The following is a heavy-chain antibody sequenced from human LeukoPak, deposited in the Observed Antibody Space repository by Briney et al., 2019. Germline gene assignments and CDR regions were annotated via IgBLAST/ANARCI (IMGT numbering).Heavy chain of an antibody. J-gene: IGHJ5*01. Sequence: PGGSLRLSCVASEFIFSDYWMSWVRHAPGKGLEWVANIKQGGREEKYVGSVKGRFAISRDDAKSTLYLQMDSLSGDDTAVYYCARDNGGWFGSWGRGTLVTVSS. V-gene: IGHV3-7*03. CDR1: EFIFSDYW. D-gene: IGHD3-10*01. CDR2: IKQGGREE. CDR3: ARDNGGWFGS.